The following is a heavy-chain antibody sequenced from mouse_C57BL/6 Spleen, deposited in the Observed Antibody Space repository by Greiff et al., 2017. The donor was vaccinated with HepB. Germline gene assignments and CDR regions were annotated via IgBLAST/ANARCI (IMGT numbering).Heavy chain of an antibody. CDR1: GYTFTSYW. CDR2: IDPSDSET. V-gene: IGHV1-52*01. CDR3: ARDYGYDGDYAMDY. D-gene: IGHD2-2*01. Sequence: QVQLQQPGAELVRPGSSVKLSCKASGYTFTSYWMHWVKQRPIQGLEWIGNIDPSDSETHYNQKFKDKATLTVDKSSSTAYMQLSSLTSEDSAVYDGARDYGYDGDYAMDYWGQGTSVTVSS. J-gene: IGHJ4*01.